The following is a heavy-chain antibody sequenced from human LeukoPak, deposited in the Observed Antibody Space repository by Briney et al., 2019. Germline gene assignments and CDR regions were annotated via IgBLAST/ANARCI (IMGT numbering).Heavy chain of an antibody. CDR1: GYSISSGYY. CDR3: ARGTIRYYFDY. D-gene: IGHD4-17*01. CDR2: IYHSGST. J-gene: IGHJ4*02. V-gene: IGHV4-38-2*01. Sequence: PSETLSLTCAASGYSISSGYYWGWIRQPPGKGLEWIGSIYHSGSTYYNPSLKSRVTISVDTSKNQFSLKLSSVTAADTAVYYCARGTIRYYFDYWGQGTLVTVSS.